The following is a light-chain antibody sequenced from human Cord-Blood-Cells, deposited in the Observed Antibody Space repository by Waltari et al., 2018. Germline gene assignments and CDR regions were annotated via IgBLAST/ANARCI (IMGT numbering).Light chain of an antibody. CDR3: AAWDDSLNVWV. J-gene: IGLJ3*02. CDR2: SNN. Sequence: QSVLTQPPSASGTPGQRVTISCSGSSSNIGSTTVNWYQQLPGTAPKPLIYSNNQRPAGVPDRCSGSKSGTSASLAISWLQSEDEADYYCAAWDDSLNVWVFGGGTKLTVL. CDR1: SSNIGSTT. V-gene: IGLV1-44*01.